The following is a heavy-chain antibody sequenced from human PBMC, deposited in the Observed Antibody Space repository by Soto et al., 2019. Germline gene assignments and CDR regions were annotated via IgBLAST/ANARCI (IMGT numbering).Heavy chain of an antibody. Sequence: KVSCKASGGTFSSFAISWVRQAPGQGLEWMGGVIPPFGTANYAQKFQGRVTITADESTSTAYMLLSSLRSEDTAVYYCARGSGVVTHFDYWGQGTLVTVSS. V-gene: IGHV1-69*01. D-gene: IGHD3-3*01. CDR2: VIPPFGTA. CDR1: GGTFSSFA. CDR3: ARGSGVVTHFDY. J-gene: IGHJ4*02.